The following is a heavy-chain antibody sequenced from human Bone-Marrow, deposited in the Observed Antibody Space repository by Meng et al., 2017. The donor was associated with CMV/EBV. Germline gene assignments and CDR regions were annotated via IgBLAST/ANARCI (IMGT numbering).Heavy chain of an antibody. D-gene: IGHD6-19*01. CDR3: VRSSGWSLFDY. CDR1: GFTFRDYY. CDR2: VNSKNEAT. J-gene: IGHJ4*02. Sequence: QVELVRLGPEMDKTGASGKVSCTTSGFTFRDYYIHWVRQAPGQGLEWMGWVNSKNEATNYARKFQGRVSMTRDTSISTAHMELSRLMSDDTAVYYCVRSSGWSLFDYWGQGTLVTVSS. V-gene: IGHV1-2*02.